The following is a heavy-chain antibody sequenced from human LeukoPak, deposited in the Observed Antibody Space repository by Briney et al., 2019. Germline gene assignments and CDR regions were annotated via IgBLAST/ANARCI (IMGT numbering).Heavy chain of an antibody. CDR3: ARERTPSTYYSGSYYDP. J-gene: IGHJ5*02. V-gene: IGHV4-39*07. Sequence: SETLSLTCSVSGGSISSSSYYWGWIRQSPGKGLEWIGSIFYSGSTYYNPSLQSRVTISVDTSKNQLSLKLSSVTAADTAVYYCARERTPSTYYSGSYYDPWGQGTLVTVSS. CDR1: GGSISSSSYY. CDR2: IFYSGST. D-gene: IGHD1-26*01.